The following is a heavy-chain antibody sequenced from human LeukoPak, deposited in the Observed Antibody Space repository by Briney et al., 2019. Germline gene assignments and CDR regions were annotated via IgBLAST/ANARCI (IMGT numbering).Heavy chain of an antibody. CDR3: ARHASAVAAPDY. D-gene: IGHD6-19*01. V-gene: IGHV4-59*08. CDR1: GGSISLYY. Sequence: SETLSLTCTVSGGSISLYYWTWIRQFPGKGLEWIGYIFYSGSTNYNPSLKSRVTISVDTFKNQVALKLTSVTAADTAVYYCARHASAVAAPDYWGQGTLVTVSS. J-gene: IGHJ4*02. CDR2: IFYSGST.